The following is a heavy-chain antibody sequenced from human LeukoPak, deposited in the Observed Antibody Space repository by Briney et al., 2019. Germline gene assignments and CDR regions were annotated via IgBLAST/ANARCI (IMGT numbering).Heavy chain of an antibody. J-gene: IGHJ4*02. D-gene: IGHD5-12*01. Sequence: SVKVSCKASGGTFSSYAISWVRQAPGQGLEWMGGIIPIFGTANYAQKFQGRVTITADESTSTAYMELSSLRSEDTAVYYCARVASVATILSNLDYWGQGTLVTVSS. CDR1: GGTFSSYA. CDR2: IIPIFGTA. V-gene: IGHV1-69*13. CDR3: ARVASVATILSNLDY.